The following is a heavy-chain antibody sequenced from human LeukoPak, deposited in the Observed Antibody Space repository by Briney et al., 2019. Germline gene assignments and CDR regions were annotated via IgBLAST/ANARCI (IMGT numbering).Heavy chain of an antibody. CDR3: ARGTSSSSRPRLRYFDY. CDR1: GGSISSGGYY. V-gene: IGHV4-61*08. CDR2: IYYSGNT. D-gene: IGHD6-6*01. J-gene: IGHJ4*02. Sequence: SETLSLTCTVSGGSISSGGYYWSWIRQHPGKGLEWIGYIYYSGNTNYNPSLKSRVTISVDTSKNQFSLKLSSVTAADTAVYYCARGTSSSSRPRLRYFDYWGQGTLVTVSS.